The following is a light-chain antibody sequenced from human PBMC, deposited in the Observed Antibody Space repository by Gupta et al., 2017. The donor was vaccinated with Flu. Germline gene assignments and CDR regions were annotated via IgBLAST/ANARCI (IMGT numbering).Light chain of an antibody. CDR1: ALPKQY. V-gene: IGLV3-25*02. CDR2: KDT. J-gene: IGLJ1*01. CDR3: QSADSSGTYAV. Sequence: SYELTQPPSVSVSPGQTATITCSGDALPKQYAYWYQQRPGQAPVVVISKDTERPSGIPERFSGSSSGTTVTLTISGVQAEDEADYFCQSADSSGTYAVFGTGTEVTVL.